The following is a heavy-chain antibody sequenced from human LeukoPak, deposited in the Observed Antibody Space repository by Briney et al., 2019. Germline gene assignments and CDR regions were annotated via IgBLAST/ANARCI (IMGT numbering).Heavy chain of an antibody. CDR2: IIPIFGTA. Sequence: SVKVSCKASGGTFSSYAISWVRQAPGQGLEWMGGIIPIFGTANYAQEFQGRVTITTDESTSTAYMELSSLRSEDTAVYYCARGGAITGEVDYWGQGTLVTVSS. CDR1: GGTFSSYA. CDR3: ARGGAITGEVDY. D-gene: IGHD7-27*01. V-gene: IGHV1-69*05. J-gene: IGHJ4*02.